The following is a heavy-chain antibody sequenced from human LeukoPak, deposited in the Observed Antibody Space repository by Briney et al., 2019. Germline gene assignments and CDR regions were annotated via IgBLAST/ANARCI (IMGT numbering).Heavy chain of an antibody. Sequence: ASVKVSCKASGYTFTGYYMDWVRQAPGQGLEWVGWINPNSGGTNYAQKFQGRVTMTRDTSISTAYMELSRLRSDDTAVYYCARVMTGDSTRTFDYWGKGTLVTVSS. D-gene: IGHD2-2*01. CDR1: GYTFTGYY. CDR3: ARVMTGDSTRTFDY. J-gene: IGHJ4*02. V-gene: IGHV1-2*02. CDR2: INPNSGGT.